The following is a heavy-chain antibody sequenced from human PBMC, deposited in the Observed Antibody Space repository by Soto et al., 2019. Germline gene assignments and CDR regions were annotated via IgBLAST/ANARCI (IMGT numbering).Heavy chain of an antibody. CDR2: IVIGSGNT. CDR1: GFTFTSSA. D-gene: IGHD3-22*01. V-gene: IGHV1-58*02. Sequence: GASVKVSCKASGFTFTSSAMQWVRQARGQRLEWIGWIVIGSGNTNYAQKFQERVTITRDMSTSTAYMELSSLRSEDTAVYYCAADPSYYYDPNWFDPWGQGTLVTVSS. CDR3: AADPSYYYDPNWFDP. J-gene: IGHJ5*02.